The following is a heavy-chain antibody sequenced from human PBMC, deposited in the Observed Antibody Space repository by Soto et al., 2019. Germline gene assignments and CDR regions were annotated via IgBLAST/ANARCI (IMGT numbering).Heavy chain of an antibody. CDR2: VAHDGGVQ. CDR1: GFTFSNYG. V-gene: IGHV3-30*18. D-gene: IGHD2-15*01. Sequence: QVQLVESGGGVVQPGRSLRLSCAASGFTFSNYGMHWVRQAPGKGLEWVGVVAHDGGVQYYADSVRGRFTSSRDNSKNMLFLKVNSLRAEDTAVYYCAKEPGVRAAPWYFDLWGRGSLVTVSS. J-gene: IGHJ2*01. CDR3: AKEPGVRAAPWYFDL.